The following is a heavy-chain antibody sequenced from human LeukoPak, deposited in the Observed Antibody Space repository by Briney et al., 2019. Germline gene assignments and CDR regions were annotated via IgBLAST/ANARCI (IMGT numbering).Heavy chain of an antibody. V-gene: IGHV3-21*01. J-gene: IGHJ4*02. CDR1: GFTFSSYS. D-gene: IGHD3-3*01. CDR2: ISSSSSYI. Sequence: GGSLRLSCAASGFTFSSYSMNWVRQAPGKGLEWVSSISSSSSYIYYADSVKGRFTISRDNAKNSLYLQMNSLRAEDTAVYYCAGDGTLEWLSDLDYWGQGTLVTVSS. CDR3: AGDGTLEWLSDLDY.